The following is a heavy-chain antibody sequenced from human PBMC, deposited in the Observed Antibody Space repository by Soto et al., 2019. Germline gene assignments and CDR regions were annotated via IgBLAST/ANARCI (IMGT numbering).Heavy chain of an antibody. CDR2: IYYSGST. CDR3: ASRGGMDIVVVPASDHFDY. CDR1: GGSVSSYY. J-gene: IGHJ4*02. V-gene: IGHV4-59*08. D-gene: IGHD2-2*03. Sequence: SETLSLTCTVSGGSVSSYYWSWIRQSPGKGLEWIGYIYYSGSTKYKPSLKSRVTISVDTSKNQFSLKLSSVTAADTAVYYCASRGGMDIVVVPASDHFDYWGQGTLVTVSS.